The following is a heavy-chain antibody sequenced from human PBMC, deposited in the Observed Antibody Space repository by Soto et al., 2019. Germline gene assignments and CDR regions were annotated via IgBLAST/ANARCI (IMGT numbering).Heavy chain of an antibody. D-gene: IGHD3-9*01. J-gene: IGHJ4*02. CDR3: ASDYVLRYFDCFRYFDY. CDR1: GFTFDDYT. Sequence: PGGSLRLSCAASGFTFDDYTMHWVRQAPGKGLEWVSAISGSGGSTYYADSVKGRFTISRDNSKNTLYLQMNSLRAEDTAVYYCASDYVLRYFDCFRYFDYWGQGTLVPVSS. V-gene: IGHV3-23*01. CDR2: ISGSGGST.